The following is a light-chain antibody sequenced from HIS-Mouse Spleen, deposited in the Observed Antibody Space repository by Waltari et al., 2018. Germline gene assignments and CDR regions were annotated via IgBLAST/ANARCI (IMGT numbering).Light chain of an antibody. CDR3: QQRSNWLT. CDR1: QRFSSY. CDR2: DAS. V-gene: IGKV3-11*01. Sequence: EIVLTQSPATLSLSPGERATLSCRASQRFSSYLAWYQKKAGQAPRLLIYDASNRATGIPARFSGSGSGTDFTLTISSLEPEDFAVYYCQQRSNWLTFGGGTKVEIK. J-gene: IGKJ4*01.